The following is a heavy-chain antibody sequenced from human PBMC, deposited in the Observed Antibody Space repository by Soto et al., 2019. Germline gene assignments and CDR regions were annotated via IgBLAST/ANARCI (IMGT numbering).Heavy chain of an antibody. Sequence: GGSLRLSCAACGFTFSSYAMSWVRQAPGKGLEWVSAISGSGGSTYYADSVKGRLTISRDNSKNTLYLQMNSLRAEDTAVYYCAKDLVVGSFDYWGQGTLVTVSS. CDR1: GFTFSSYA. D-gene: IGHD2-15*01. V-gene: IGHV3-23*01. J-gene: IGHJ4*02. CDR3: AKDLVVGSFDY. CDR2: ISGSGGST.